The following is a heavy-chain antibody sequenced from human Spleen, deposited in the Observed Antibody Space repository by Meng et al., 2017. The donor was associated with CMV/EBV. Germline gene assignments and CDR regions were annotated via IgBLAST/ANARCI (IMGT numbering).Heavy chain of an antibody. D-gene: IGHD1-26*01. V-gene: IGHV1-2*02. Sequence: SVKGSCHASGYNFTGFYIRWVRQAPGQGLEWMGWIAPNSGGTNYAQKFRGRVTLTRDTSTSTAYMELSSLRSEDTAVYYCVTRGRVDYWGQGALVTVSS. CDR1: GYNFTGFY. CDR3: VTRGRVDY. CDR2: IAPNSGGT. J-gene: IGHJ4*02.